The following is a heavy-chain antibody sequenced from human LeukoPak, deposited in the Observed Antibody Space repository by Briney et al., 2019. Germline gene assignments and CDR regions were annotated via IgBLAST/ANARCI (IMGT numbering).Heavy chain of an antibody. CDR3: AKVGSEGIVILPTAREPQD. Sequence: PGGSLRLSCAASGFIFNSYGMHWVRQAPGKGLEWVAFIRNDGSNKYYADSVKGRFTISRDNSKNTLYLQMNSLRAEDTAVYYCAKVGSEGIVILPTAREPQDWGQGTLVTVSS. D-gene: IGHD3-3*01. CDR1: GFIFNSYG. J-gene: IGHJ4*02. V-gene: IGHV3-30*02. CDR2: IRNDGSNK.